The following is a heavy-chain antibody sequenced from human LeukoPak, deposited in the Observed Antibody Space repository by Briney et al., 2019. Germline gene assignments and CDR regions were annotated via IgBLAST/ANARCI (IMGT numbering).Heavy chain of an antibody. CDR3: AAYYYGSGSSPLGP. CDR2: ISHDGSSK. Sequence: GGSLRLSCAASGFTFSSYGMHWVRQAPGKGLEWVAVISHDGSSKYYADSVKGRFTISRDNSKNTLYLQMNSLRAEDTAVYYCAAYYYGSGSSPLGPWGQGTLVTVSS. CDR1: GFTFSSYG. J-gene: IGHJ5*02. D-gene: IGHD3-10*01. V-gene: IGHV3-30*03.